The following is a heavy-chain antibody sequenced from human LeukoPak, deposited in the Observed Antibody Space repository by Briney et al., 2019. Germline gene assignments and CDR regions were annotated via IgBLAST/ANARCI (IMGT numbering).Heavy chain of an antibody. J-gene: IGHJ4*02. Sequence: PSQTLSLTFTVSGGAITSGGYSWNWIRQPPGKGLEWIGCIYDRGPTYYNPSLKSRITISVDRPKNQFFLSVTSVTAADTAVYYCARSRQGSGLLNYWGQGNLVAVSS. CDR1: GGAITSGGYS. D-gene: IGHD3-10*01. CDR2: IYDRGPT. CDR3: ARSRQGSGLLNY. V-gene: IGHV4-30-2*01.